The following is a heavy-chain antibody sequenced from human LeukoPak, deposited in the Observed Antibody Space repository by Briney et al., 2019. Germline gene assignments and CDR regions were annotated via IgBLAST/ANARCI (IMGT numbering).Heavy chain of an antibody. J-gene: IGHJ3*02. Sequence: GESLRLSCAASGFTFSSYGMHWVRQAPGKGLEWVAVIWDDGSEKYYADSVKGRFSISRDNSENTLSLQVNSLRAEDTAVYYCARDGNFGYDAFDIWGQGTMVTVSS. CDR1: GFTFSSYG. V-gene: IGHV3-33*01. CDR2: IWDDGSEK. D-gene: IGHD3-10*01. CDR3: ARDGNFGYDAFDI.